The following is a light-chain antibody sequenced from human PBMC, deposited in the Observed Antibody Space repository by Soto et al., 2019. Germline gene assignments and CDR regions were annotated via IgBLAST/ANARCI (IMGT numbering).Light chain of an antibody. J-gene: IGKJ1*01. V-gene: IGKV3-20*01. Sequence: EIVLTQSPGTLSLSPGERATLSCRASQSVSSSYLAWYQQKPGQAPSLLIYGASSRATGIPDRFSGSGSGTDFTLTISRLEPEDFAVYYCQQYSSSPQTFGQGTKVXIK. CDR1: QSVSSSY. CDR2: GAS. CDR3: QQYSSSPQT.